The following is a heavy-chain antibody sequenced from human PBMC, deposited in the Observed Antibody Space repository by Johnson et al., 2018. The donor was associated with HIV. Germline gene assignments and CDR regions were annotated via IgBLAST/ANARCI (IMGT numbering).Heavy chain of an antibody. CDR1: GFTVSSNY. J-gene: IGHJ3*02. Sequence: VQLVESGGGLVQPGGSLRLSCAASGFTVSSNYMSWVRQAPGTGLEWVSVIYSGGSTYYADSVTGRFTISRDNSKNTLYLQMNSLRAEDTAVYYCARGPVMVRGVTDAFDIWGQGTMVTVSS. D-gene: IGHD3-10*01. CDR3: ARGPVMVRGVTDAFDI. V-gene: IGHV3-66*01. CDR2: IYSGGST.